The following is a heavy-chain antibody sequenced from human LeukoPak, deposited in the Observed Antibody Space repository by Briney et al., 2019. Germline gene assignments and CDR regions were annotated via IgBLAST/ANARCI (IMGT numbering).Heavy chain of an antibody. CDR2: IYYSGST. D-gene: IGHD3-22*01. Sequence: PSQTLSLTCAVSGGSISSGGYSWSWIRQPPGKGLEWIGYIYYSGSTYYNPSLKSRVTISVDTSKNQFSLKLSSVTAADTAVYYCARDRRNYDSSGYSDYYFDYWGQGTLVTVSS. CDR1: GGSISSGGYS. J-gene: IGHJ4*02. CDR3: ARDRRNYDSSGYSDYYFDY. V-gene: IGHV4-30-4*07.